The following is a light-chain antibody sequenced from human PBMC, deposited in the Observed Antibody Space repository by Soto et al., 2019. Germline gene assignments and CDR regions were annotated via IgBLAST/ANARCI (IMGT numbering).Light chain of an antibody. CDR3: QQRDIWPWT. CDR1: QSVRSN. Sequence: EIVMTQSPATLSVSPGERATLSCRASQSVRSNLAWYQQKPGQSPRLLIYGASTRATGIPARFSGSGSGTQFTLTISSLEPEDFAVYYCQQRDIWPWTFGQGTKV. CDR2: GAS. J-gene: IGKJ1*01. V-gene: IGKV3-15*01.